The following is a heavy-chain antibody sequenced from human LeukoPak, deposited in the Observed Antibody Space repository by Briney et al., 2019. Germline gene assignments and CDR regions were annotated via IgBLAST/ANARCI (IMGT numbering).Heavy chain of an antibody. CDR2: ISSSSSYI. D-gene: IGHD3-22*01. J-gene: IGHJ4*02. CDR1: GFTFSGYS. V-gene: IGHV3-21*01. Sequence: GGSLRLSCAASGFTFSGYSMNWVRQAPGKGLEWVSSISSSSSYIYYADSVKGRFTISRDNAKNSLYLQMNSLRAEDTAVYYCARDFNYYDSSGYPNWGQGTLVTVSS. CDR3: ARDFNYYDSSGYPN.